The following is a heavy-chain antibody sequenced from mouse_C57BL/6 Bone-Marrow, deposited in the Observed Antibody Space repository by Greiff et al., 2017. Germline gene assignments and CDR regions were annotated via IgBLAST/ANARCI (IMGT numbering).Heavy chain of an antibody. CDR3: ARSLITTVVAFDY. CDR2: IRNKANGYTT. CDR1: GFTFTDYY. V-gene: IGHV7-3*01. J-gene: IGHJ2*01. Sequence: EVKLMESGGGLVQPGGSLSLSCAASGFTFTDYYMSWVRQPPGKALEWLGFIRNKANGYTTESSASVKGRFTISRDNSQSILYLQMNALRAEDSATYYWARSLITTVVAFDYWGKGTTLTVSS. D-gene: IGHD1-1*01.